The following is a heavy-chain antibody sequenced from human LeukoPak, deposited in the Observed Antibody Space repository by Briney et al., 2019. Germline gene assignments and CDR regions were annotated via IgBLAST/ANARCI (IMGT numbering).Heavy chain of an antibody. D-gene: IGHD3-22*01. V-gene: IGHV3-9*01. J-gene: IGHJ4*02. CDR1: GFTFDDYA. CDR3: TKSAGDYYDSSGFQGVFDY. CDR2: ISWNSGSI. Sequence: GGSLRLSCAASGFTFDDYAMHWVRLAPGKGLEWVSGISWNSGSIGYADSVKGRFTIPRDNAKDSLYLQMNSLRAEDTALYYCTKSAGDYYDSSGFQGVFDYWGQGTLVTVSS.